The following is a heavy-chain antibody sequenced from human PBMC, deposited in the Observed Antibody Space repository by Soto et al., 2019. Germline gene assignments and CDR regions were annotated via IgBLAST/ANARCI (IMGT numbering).Heavy chain of an antibody. J-gene: IGHJ5*02. V-gene: IGHV1-8*01. D-gene: IGHD6-13*01. CDR3: ARGSAAAADYWFDP. Sequence: ASVKVSCKASGYTFTIYYINWVRQATGQGLEWMGWMNPNSGNTGYAQKFQGRVTMTRNTSISTAYMELSSLRSEDTAVYYCARGSAAAADYWFDPWGQGPLVTVSS. CDR2: MNPNSGNT. CDR1: GYTFTIYY.